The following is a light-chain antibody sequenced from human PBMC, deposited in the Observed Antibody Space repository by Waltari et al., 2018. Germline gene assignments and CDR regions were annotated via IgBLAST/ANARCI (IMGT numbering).Light chain of an antibody. J-gene: IGKJ1*01. CDR3: QQYVTLPAT. V-gene: IGKV3-20*01. Sequence: EIVLTQSPGTLSLSPGERATLSCRASQGVRWFLAWYQQKPGQAPRLLIYQASSRATGIPDRFSGSGSGTDLSLTISRLEPEDFAVYYCQQYVTLPATFGQGTKLEI. CDR1: QGVRWF. CDR2: QAS.